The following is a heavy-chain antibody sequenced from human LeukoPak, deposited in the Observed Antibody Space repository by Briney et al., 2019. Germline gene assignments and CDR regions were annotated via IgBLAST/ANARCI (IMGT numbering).Heavy chain of an antibody. CDR1: GFTFDDYA. Sequence: GGSLRLSCAASGFTFDDYAMHWVRQAPGKGLEWVSLISWDGGSTNYADSVKGRFTISRDNSKNSLYLQMNSLRAEDTALYYCAKGLLWFAGVVSPQNGNDAFDIWGQGTMVTVSS. J-gene: IGHJ3*02. V-gene: IGHV3-43D*03. CDR2: ISWDGGST. CDR3: AKGLLWFAGVVSPQNGNDAFDI. D-gene: IGHD3-10*01.